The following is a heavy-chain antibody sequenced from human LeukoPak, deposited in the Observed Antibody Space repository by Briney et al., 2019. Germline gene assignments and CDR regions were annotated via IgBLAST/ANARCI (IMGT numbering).Heavy chain of an antibody. CDR2: IYYSGST. CDR1: GGSISSSSYY. Sequence: SETLSLTCTVSGGSISSSSYYWGWIRQPPGKGLEWIGSIYYSGSTYYNPSLKSRVTISVDTSKNQFSLKLSSVTAADTAVYYCARHVDCSSTSCYIEASNYYYYGMDVWGQGTTVTVS. D-gene: IGHD2-2*02. V-gene: IGHV4-39*01. CDR3: ARHVDCSSTSCYIEASNYYYYGMDV. J-gene: IGHJ6*02.